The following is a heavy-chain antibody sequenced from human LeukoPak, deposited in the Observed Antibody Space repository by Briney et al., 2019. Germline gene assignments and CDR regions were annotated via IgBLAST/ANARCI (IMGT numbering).Heavy chain of an antibody. Sequence: PGGSLRLSCAASGFTFSSYSMNWVRQAPGKGLEWVSSISSSSSYIYYADSVKGRFTISRDNAKNSLYLQMNSLRAEDTAVYYCARDRAAAGTAFDYWGQGTLVTVSS. CDR2: ISSSSSYI. CDR3: ARDRAAAGTAFDY. V-gene: IGHV3-21*01. CDR1: GFTFSSYS. D-gene: IGHD6-13*01. J-gene: IGHJ4*02.